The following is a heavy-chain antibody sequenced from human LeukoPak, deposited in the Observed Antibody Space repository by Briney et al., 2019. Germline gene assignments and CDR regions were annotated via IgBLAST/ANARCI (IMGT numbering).Heavy chain of an antibody. CDR2: IYSGGST. D-gene: IGHD6-19*01. CDR3: AKSEKAVAGTIDY. CDR1: GFTVSSNY. J-gene: IGHJ4*02. Sequence: TGGSLRLSCAASGFTVSSNYMSWVRQAPGKGLEWVSVIYSGGSTYYADSVKGRFTISRNNSKNTLYLQMNSLRAEDTAMYYCAKSEKAVAGTIDYWGQGTLVTVSS. V-gene: IGHV3-53*01.